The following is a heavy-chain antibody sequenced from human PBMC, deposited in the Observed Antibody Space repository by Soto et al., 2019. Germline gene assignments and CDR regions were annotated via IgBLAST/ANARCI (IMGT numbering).Heavy chain of an antibody. V-gene: IGHV1-69*13. CDR1: GGTFSSYA. D-gene: IGHD3-22*01. CDR2: IIPIFGTA. Sequence: SVKVSCKASGGTFSSYAISWVRQAPGQGLEWMGGIIPIFGTANYAQKFQGRVTISADESTSTAYMELSSLRSEDTAVYYCASLPTLQYYYDSSGYHWGQGTLVTVSS. CDR3: ASLPTLQYYYDSSGYH. J-gene: IGHJ5*02.